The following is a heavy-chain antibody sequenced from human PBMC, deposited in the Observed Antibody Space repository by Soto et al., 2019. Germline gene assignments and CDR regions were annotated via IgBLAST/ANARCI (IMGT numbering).Heavy chain of an antibody. Sequence: EVQLVESGGGLVQPGGSLRLSCAASGFTFSSYWMSWVRQAPGKGLEWVANIKQDGSEKYNVDSVKGRFTISRDNAKNSLYLQMNSLRAEDTAVYYCARDGRIVGATAFDYWGQGTLVTVSS. CDR3: ARDGRIVGATAFDY. J-gene: IGHJ4*02. D-gene: IGHD1-26*01. CDR1: GFTFSSYW. CDR2: IKQDGSEK. V-gene: IGHV3-7*05.